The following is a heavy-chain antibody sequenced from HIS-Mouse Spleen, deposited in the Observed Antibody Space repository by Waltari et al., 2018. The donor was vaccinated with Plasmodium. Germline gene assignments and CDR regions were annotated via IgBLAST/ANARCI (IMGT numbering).Heavy chain of an antibody. D-gene: IGHD3-16*02. J-gene: IGHJ3*02. V-gene: IGHV4-39*07. CDR2: IYYSGTT. CDR3: ASSLGNGAFDI. CDR1: GGSISSSSYY. Sequence: QLQLQESGPGLVKPSETLSLTCTVSGGSISSSSYYWGWIRQPTGKGLEWLGSIYYSGTTYYNPSLKGRVTISVDTSNNQFSRKLSSVTAADTAVYYCASSLGNGAFDIWGQGTMVTVSS.